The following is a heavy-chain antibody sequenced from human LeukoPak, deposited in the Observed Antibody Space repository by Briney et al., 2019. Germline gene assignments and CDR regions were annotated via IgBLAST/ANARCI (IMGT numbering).Heavy chain of an antibody. CDR3: ARDSNDFWSGKDAFDI. CDR1: GFTFNNYW. J-gene: IGHJ3*02. V-gene: IGHV3-7*01. D-gene: IGHD3-3*01. CDR2: IKQDGSEK. Sequence: GGSLRLSCAASGFTFNNYWMNWVRQAPGKGLEWVANIKQDGSEKYYVDSVKGRFTISRDNDKNSLYLQMNSLRAEDTAVYYCARDSNDFWSGKDAFDIWGQGTMVTVSS.